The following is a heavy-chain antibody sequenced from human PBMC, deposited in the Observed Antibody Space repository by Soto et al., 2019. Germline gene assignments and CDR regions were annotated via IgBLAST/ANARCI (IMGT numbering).Heavy chain of an antibody. J-gene: IGHJ4*02. CDR1: GGTLTYSS. CDR3: ASFSSGTWSGFSAY. Sequence: QVQLVQSGAEVKKPGSSVKVSCKASGGTLTYSSVSWVRQAPGQGLEWMGGIIPISATPNYAQKFQGRVTITADESATTAHMELSSLRSDDTAVYYCASFSSGTWSGFSAYWGQGTLVTVSS. V-gene: IGHV1-69*12. D-gene: IGHD3-3*01. CDR2: IIPISATP.